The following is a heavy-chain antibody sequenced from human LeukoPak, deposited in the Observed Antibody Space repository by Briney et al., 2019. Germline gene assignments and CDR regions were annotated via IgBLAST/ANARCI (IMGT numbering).Heavy chain of an antibody. D-gene: IGHD3-10*01. V-gene: IGHV4-4*02. CDR1: GGSISSSNW. Sequence: PSETLSLTCAVSGGSISSSNWWSWVRQPPGKGLEWIGEIYHSGSTNYNPSLKSRVTISVDKSKNQFSLKLNSVTAADTAVYYCARGIYGSGSYFDWFDPWGQGNLVTVSS. CDR2: IYHSGST. CDR3: ARGIYGSGSYFDWFDP. J-gene: IGHJ5*02.